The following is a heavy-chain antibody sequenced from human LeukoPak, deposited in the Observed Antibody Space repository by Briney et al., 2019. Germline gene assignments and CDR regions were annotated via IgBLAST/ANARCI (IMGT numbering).Heavy chain of an antibody. CDR3: ARFRSEWLLLNRDYFDY. J-gene: IGHJ4*02. CDR2: ISASNGNT. Sequence: ASVKVSCKASGYTFTSYGISWVRQAPGQGLEWMGWISASNGNTNYAQKLQGRVTMTTDTSTSTAYLELRSLRSDDTAVYYCARFRSEWLLLNRDYFDYWGQGTLVTVSS. CDR1: GYTFTSYG. D-gene: IGHD3-3*01. V-gene: IGHV1-18*01.